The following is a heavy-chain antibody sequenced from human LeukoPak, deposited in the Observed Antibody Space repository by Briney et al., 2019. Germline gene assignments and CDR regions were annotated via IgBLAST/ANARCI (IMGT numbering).Heavy chain of an antibody. J-gene: IGHJ4*02. CDR2: ISSSGSTI. CDR1: GLTFSSYE. V-gene: IGHV3-48*03. Sequence: GGSLRLSCAASGLTFSSYELNWVRQAPGKGLEWVSYISSSGSTIYYADSVKGRFTISRDNAKNSLYLQMNSLRAEDTAVYYCARDLQLWGYFDYWGQGTLVTVSS. CDR3: ARDLQLWGYFDY. D-gene: IGHD5-18*01.